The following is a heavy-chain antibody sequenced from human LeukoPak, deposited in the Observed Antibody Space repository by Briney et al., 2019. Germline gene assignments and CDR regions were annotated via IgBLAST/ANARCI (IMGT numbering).Heavy chain of an antibody. Sequence: SETLSLTCAVYGGSFSGYYWSWIRQPPGKGLEWIGEINHSGSTNYNPSLTSRVTISVDTSNNQFSLKLSSVTAADTAVYYCARGLPTPIVVVPAAIRFDYWGPRTLVTVSS. J-gene: IGHJ4*01. CDR1: GGSFSGYY. CDR3: ARGLPTPIVVVPAAIRFDY. V-gene: IGHV4-34*01. CDR2: INHSGST. D-gene: IGHD2-2*02.